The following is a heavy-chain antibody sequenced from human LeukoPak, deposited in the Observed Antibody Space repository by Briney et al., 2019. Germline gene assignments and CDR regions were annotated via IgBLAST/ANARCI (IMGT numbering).Heavy chain of an antibody. D-gene: IGHD3-10*01. CDR1: GYTFTSYA. CDR3: ARGAIWFGEFNAFDI. CDR2: INAGNGNT. V-gene: IGHV1-3*01. Sequence: ASVKVSCKASGYTFTSYAMHWVRQAPGPRLEWMGWINAGNGNTKYSQKFQGRVTITRDTSASTAYMELSSLRSEDTAVYYCARGAIWFGEFNAFDIWGQGTMVTVSS. J-gene: IGHJ3*02.